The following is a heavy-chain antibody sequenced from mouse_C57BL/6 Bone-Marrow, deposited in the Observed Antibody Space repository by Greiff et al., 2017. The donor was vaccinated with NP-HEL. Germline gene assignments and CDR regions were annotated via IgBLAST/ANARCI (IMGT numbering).Heavy chain of an antibody. D-gene: IGHD3-1*01. J-gene: IGHJ3*01. CDR3: ARDAQGNLVW. CDR1: GFTFSSYA. CDR2: ISDGGSYT. Sequence: EVQLVESGGGLVKPGGSLKLSCAASGFTFSSYAMSWVRQTPEKRLEWVATISDGGSYTYYPDNVKGRFTISRDNAKNNLYLQMSHLKSEDTAMYYCARDAQGNLVWGGQGTLVTVSA. V-gene: IGHV5-4*01.